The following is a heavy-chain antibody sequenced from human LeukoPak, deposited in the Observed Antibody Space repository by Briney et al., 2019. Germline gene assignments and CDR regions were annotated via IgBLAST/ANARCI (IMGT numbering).Heavy chain of an antibody. D-gene: IGHD3-22*01. CDR2: IYYSGST. J-gene: IGHJ4*02. CDR1: GGSINSYY. CDR3: ARGDSSWNY. V-gene: IGHV4-59*01. Sequence: PSETLPLTCTVSGGSINSYYWSWIRQPPGKGLEWIGYIYYSGSTNYNPSLKSRVTISVDTSKNQFSLKLSSVTAADTAVYYCARGDSSWNYWGQGTLVTVSS.